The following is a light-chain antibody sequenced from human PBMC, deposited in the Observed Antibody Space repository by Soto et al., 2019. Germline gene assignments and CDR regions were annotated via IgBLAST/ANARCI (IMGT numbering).Light chain of an antibody. CDR1: QSVSKY. J-gene: IGKJ4*01. CDR2: DAS. Sequence: EIVLTQSPAILSLSPGERATLSCRASQSVSKYLVWYQQKPGQAPRLLIYDASIRASGIPARFSGSGSGTDFTLTISSLEPEDFAVYYCQQRSNWPPLTFGGGTKVEFK. V-gene: IGKV3-11*01. CDR3: QQRSNWPPLT.